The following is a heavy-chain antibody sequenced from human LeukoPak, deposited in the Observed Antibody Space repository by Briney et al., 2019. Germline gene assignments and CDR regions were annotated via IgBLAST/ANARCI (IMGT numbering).Heavy chain of an antibody. CDR3: ARGGTMIVVVKVDY. CDR2: IYSGGST. CDR1: GFTVSSNY. D-gene: IGHD3-22*01. J-gene: IGHJ4*02. V-gene: IGHV3-53*01. Sequence: GGSLRLSCAASGFTVSSNYMTWVRQAPGKGLGWVSVIYSGGSTYYADSVKGRFTISRDNSKNTLYLQMNSLRAEDTAVYFCARGGTMIVVVKVDYWGQGTLVTVSS.